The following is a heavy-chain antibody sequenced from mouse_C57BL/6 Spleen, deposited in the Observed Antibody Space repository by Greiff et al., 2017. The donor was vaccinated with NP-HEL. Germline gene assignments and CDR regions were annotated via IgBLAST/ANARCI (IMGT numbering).Heavy chain of an antibody. CDR3: ARQEETRKHAMDY. Sequence: DVKLVESGGDLVKPGGSLKLSCAASGFTFSSYGMSWVRQTPDKRLEWVATISSGGSYTYYPCSVKGRFTIARDNAKNTLYLQMRSLKSEDSARYYCARQEETRKHAMDYWGQGTSATVSS. J-gene: IGHJ4*01. V-gene: IGHV5-6*02. CDR1: GFTFSSYG. CDR2: ISSGGSYT.